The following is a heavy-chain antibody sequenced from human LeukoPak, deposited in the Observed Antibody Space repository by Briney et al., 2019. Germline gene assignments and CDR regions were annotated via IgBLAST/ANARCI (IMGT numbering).Heavy chain of an antibody. D-gene: IGHD2-15*01. V-gene: IGHV4-34*01. CDR3: ARGGLLGVVVAATNPGIDY. CDR1: GGSFSGYY. J-gene: IGHJ4*02. CDR2: INHSGST. Sequence: SETLSLTCAVYGGSFSGYYWSWLRQPPGKGLEWIGEINHSGSTNYNPSLKSRVTISVDTSKNQFSQKLSSVTAADTAVYYCARGGLLGVVVAATNPGIDYWGQGTLVTVSS.